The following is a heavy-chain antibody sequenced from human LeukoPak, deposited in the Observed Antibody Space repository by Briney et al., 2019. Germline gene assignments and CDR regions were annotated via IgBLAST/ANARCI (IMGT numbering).Heavy chain of an antibody. Sequence: PGGSLRLSCAASGFTFSSYSMNWVRQAPGKGLEWVSAISGSGGSTYYADSVKGRFTISRDNSKNTLYLQMNSLRAEDTAVYYCAKDPLGESGGVGMVWDYWGQGTLVTVSS. J-gene: IGHJ4*02. CDR2: ISGSGGST. D-gene: IGHD1-26*01. V-gene: IGHV3-23*01. CDR3: AKDPLGESGGVGMVWDY. CDR1: GFTFSSYS.